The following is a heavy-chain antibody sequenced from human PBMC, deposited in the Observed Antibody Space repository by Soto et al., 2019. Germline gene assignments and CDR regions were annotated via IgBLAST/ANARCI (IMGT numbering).Heavy chain of an antibody. Sequence: EVQLLESGGGLEQPGGSLRLSCVASGFIFNNYAMSWVRQAPGKGLEWVSDIRGGAEATYYADSVKGRFTMSRDNSKNTLYLQMNSLRAEDTAVYYCAKIDSLGYGWVRPFDRWGQGSLVTVSS. V-gene: IGHV3-23*01. J-gene: IGHJ4*02. CDR1: GFIFNNYA. CDR3: AKIDSLGYGWVRPFDR. CDR2: IRGGAEAT. D-gene: IGHD5-18*01.